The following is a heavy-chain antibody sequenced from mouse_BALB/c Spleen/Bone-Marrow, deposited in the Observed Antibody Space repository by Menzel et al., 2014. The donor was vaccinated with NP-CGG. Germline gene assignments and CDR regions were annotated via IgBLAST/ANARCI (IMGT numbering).Heavy chain of an antibody. CDR2: IWGDGST. Sequence: SGFSLTGYGVNWVRQPPGKGLEWLGKIWGDGSTDYNSPLKSRLSIIKDNSKSQVFLKMNSLQTDDTARYYCARDRRGLRYFDVWGAGTTVTVSS. J-gene: IGHJ1*01. CDR1: GFSLTGYG. CDR3: ARDRRGLRYFDV. V-gene: IGHV2-6-7*01. D-gene: IGHD2-13*01.